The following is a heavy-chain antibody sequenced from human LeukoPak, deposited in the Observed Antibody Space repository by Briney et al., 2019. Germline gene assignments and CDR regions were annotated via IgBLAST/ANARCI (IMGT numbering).Heavy chain of an antibody. V-gene: IGHV3-30*18. Sequence: PGGSLRLSCAGSGFTFSRNGMHWVRQAPGQGLEWVAGIANDGSRKHYADSVKGRFTISRDNSKNTMYLQMDSLRAEETALYYCAKDEGSCGLDFWGQGVLVTVSP. J-gene: IGHJ4*02. CDR1: GFTFSRNG. CDR2: IANDGSRK. CDR3: AKDEGSCGLDF.